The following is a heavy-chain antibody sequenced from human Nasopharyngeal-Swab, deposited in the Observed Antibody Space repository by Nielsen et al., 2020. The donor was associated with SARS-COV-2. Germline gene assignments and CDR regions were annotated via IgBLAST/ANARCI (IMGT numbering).Heavy chain of an antibody. J-gene: IGHJ6*03. CDR3: ARGQDAYYYMDV. CDR2: INDRGSG. D-gene: IGHD2-15*01. V-gene: IGHV4-34*01. Sequence: SETLSLTCVVFGGTLNGFHWKWIRQTPGKGLEWNGEINDRGSGNYNPSLRSRVTISAGTSNIQFSLKLNSETAADTAVYYCARGQDAYYYMDVWGEGTTVTVSS. CDR1: GGTLNGFH.